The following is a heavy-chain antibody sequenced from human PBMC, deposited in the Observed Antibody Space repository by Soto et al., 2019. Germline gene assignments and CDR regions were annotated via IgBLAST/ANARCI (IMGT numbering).Heavy chain of an antibody. CDR1: GGSISSSSYY. CDR3: ARRDPHYYYYMDV. V-gene: IGHV4-39*01. J-gene: IGHJ6*03. Sequence: SETLSLTCTVSGGSISSSSYYWRWIRQPPGKGLEWIGSIYYSGSTYYNPSLKSRVTISVDTSKNQFSLKLSSVTAADTAVYYCARRDPHYYYYMDVWGKGTTVTVSS. CDR2: IYYSGST.